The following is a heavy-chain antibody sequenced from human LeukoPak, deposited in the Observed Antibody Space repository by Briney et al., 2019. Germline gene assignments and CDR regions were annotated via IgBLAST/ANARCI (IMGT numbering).Heavy chain of an antibody. CDR2: IMQDGSEK. D-gene: IGHD5-24*01. Sequence: PGGSLRLSCAASGFTLSYYWMTWVRRAPGKGLEWVANIMQDGSEKYYVDSVEGRFTISRDNAKNSLYLQMNSLRAEDTAVYYCARHSAGYTTFFDYWGQGTLVTVSS. CDR1: GFTLSYYW. V-gene: IGHV3-7*04. J-gene: IGHJ4*02. CDR3: ARHSAGYTTFFDY.